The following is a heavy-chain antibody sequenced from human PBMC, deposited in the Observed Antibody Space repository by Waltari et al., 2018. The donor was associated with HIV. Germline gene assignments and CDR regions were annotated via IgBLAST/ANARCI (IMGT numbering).Heavy chain of an antibody. CDR2: IYYSGIT. D-gene: IGHD2-15*01. V-gene: IGHV4-39*01. Sequence: QLQLQESGPGLVKPSETLSLTCTVSGGSISSSSYYWGWIRQPPGKGLEWIGSIYYSGITYYNPSLKSRFTISVDTSKNQFSLKRSSVTAADTAVYYCARAVQGYCSGGSCENYFDYWGQGTLVTVSS. CDR3: ARAVQGYCSGGSCENYFDY. CDR1: GGSISSSSYY. J-gene: IGHJ4*02.